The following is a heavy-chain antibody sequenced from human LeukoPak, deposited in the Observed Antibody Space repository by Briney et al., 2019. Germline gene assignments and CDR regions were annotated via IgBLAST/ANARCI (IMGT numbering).Heavy chain of an antibody. V-gene: IGHV3-30*18. J-gene: IGHJ4*02. CDR1: GFTFSSYG. Sequence: GRSLRLSCAASGFTFSSYGMHWVRQAPGKGLEWVAVISYDGSNKYYADSVKGRFTISRDNSKNTLYLQMNSLRAEDTAVYYCAKTGTVYYFDYWGQGTLVTVSS. CDR2: ISYDGSNK. D-gene: IGHD1-1*01. CDR3: AKTGTVYYFDY.